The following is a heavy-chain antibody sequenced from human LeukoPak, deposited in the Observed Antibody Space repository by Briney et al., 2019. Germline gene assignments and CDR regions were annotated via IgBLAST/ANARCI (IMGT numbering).Heavy chain of an antibody. V-gene: IGHV4-61*05. D-gene: IGHD2-2*01. CDR1: GGSISSSSYY. CDR3: ARGLNVVVPAAPRADWFDP. J-gene: IGHJ5*02. CDR2: IYHSGST. Sequence: PSETLSLTCTVSGGSISSSSYYWGWIRQPPGKGLEWIGEIYHSGSTNYNPSLKSRVTISVDKSKNQFSLKLSSVTTAGTAVYYCARGLNVVVPAAPRADWFDPWGQGTLVTVSS.